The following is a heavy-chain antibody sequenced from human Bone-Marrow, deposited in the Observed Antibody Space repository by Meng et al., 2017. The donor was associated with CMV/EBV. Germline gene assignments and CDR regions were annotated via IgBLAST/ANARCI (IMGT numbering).Heavy chain of an antibody. D-gene: IGHD3-10*01. CDR2: IYSGGTST. V-gene: IGHV3-23*03. CDR1: GFTFSTYA. Sequence: GGSLRLSCAASGFTFSTYAMSWVRQAPGKGLEWVSVIYSGGTSTYYADSVKGRFTISRDNSKNTLYLQMNSLRAEDTAVYYCAKETRGSIDFWGQGTLVTVSS. J-gene: IGHJ4*02. CDR3: AKETRGSIDF.